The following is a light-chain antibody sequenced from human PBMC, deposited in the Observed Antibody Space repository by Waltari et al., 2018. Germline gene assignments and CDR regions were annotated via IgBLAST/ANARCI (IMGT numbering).Light chain of an antibody. V-gene: IGLV3-25*03. CDR3: QSADSSGTYIV. CDR1: ALPKQI. CDR2: KDS. Sequence: SYDLTQPPSVSVSPGQTARIPCSGDALPKQIAYWYQQKAGQAPVLVIHKDSDRPSGIPERFSGSNSGTTVTLTISGVQAEDEADYYCQSADSSGTYIVFGGGTKLTVL. J-gene: IGLJ2*01.